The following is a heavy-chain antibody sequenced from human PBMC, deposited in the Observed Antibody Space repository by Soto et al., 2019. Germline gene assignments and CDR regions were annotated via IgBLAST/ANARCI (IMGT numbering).Heavy chain of an antibody. CDR1: GGSFSGYY. CDR3: ARGWAYYDFWSGYHDAFDI. V-gene: IGHV4-34*01. Sequence: LSLTCAVYGGSFSGYYWSWIRQPPGKGLEWIGEINHSGSTNYNPSLKSRVTISVDTSKNQFSLKLSSVTAADTAVYYCARGWAYYDFWSGYHDAFDIWGQGTMVTVSS. J-gene: IGHJ3*02. D-gene: IGHD3-3*01. CDR2: INHSGST.